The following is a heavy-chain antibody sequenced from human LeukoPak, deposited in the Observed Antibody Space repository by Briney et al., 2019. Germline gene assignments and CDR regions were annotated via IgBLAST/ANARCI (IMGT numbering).Heavy chain of an antibody. CDR3: ARGSHSSGWFLFDY. CDR2: ISSSSTI. V-gene: IGHV3-48*01. Sequence: PGGSLRLSCAASGFTFSSYRMTWVRQAPGKGLEWVSYISSSSTIYYADSVKGRFTISRDNAKNSLYLQMNSLRAEDTAVYYCARGSHSSGWFLFDYWGQGTLVTVSS. D-gene: IGHD6-19*01. CDR1: GFTFSSYR. J-gene: IGHJ4*02.